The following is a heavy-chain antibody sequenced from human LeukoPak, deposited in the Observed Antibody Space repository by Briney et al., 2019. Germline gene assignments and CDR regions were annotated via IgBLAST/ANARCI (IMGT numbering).Heavy chain of an antibody. D-gene: IGHD2-2*01. J-gene: IGHJ6*03. Sequence: GGSLRLSCAASGFTFSSYAMHWVRQAPGKGLEWVAVISYDGSNKYYADSVKGRFTISRDNSKNTLYLQMNSLRAEDTAVYYCARGLGNRYCSSTSCRNYMDVWGKGTTVTVSS. CDR1: GFTFSSYA. CDR2: ISYDGSNK. CDR3: ARGLGNRYCSSTSCRNYMDV. V-gene: IGHV3-30-3*01.